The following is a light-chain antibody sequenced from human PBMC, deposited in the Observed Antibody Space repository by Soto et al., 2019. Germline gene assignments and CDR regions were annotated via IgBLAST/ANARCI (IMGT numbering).Light chain of an antibody. CDR2: VTS. CDR1: QSVSSN. V-gene: IGKV3-15*01. Sequence: EIVMTQSPATLSVSPGERATLSCRASQSVSSNLAWYQQKPGQAPRLLIYVTSTRATGIPARFSGSGSGTDFTLTISTLQSEDFVVYYCQQYNKWPPTFGGGTKVEIK. J-gene: IGKJ4*01. CDR3: QQYNKWPPT.